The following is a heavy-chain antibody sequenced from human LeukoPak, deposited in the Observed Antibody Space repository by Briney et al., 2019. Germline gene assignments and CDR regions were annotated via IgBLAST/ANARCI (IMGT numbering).Heavy chain of an antibody. D-gene: IGHD3-9*01. Sequence: ASVKVSCKASGYTFTSYDIHWVRQATGQGLEWMGWMNPNSGNTGYAQKFQGRVTMTRNTSISTAHMELSSLRSEDTAVYYCARGESILRYFDWLSDYYYYGMDVWGQGITVT. CDR3: ARGESILRYFDWLSDYYYYGMDV. V-gene: IGHV1-8*01. CDR1: GYTFTSYD. CDR2: MNPNSGNT. J-gene: IGHJ6*02.